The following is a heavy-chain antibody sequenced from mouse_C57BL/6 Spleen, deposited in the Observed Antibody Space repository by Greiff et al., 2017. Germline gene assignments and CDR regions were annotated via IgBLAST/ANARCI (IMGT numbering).Heavy chain of an antibody. CDR3: AREGTTVVATRYFDD. Sequence: QVQLQQSGAELVKPGASVKISCKASGYAFSSYWMNWVKQRPGKGLEWIGQIYPGDGDTNYNGKFKGKATLTADKSSSTAYMQLSSLTSEDSAVYFCAREGTTVVATRYFDDWGTGTTVTVSS. V-gene: IGHV1-80*01. CDR2: IYPGDGDT. J-gene: IGHJ1*03. D-gene: IGHD1-1*01. CDR1: GYAFSSYW.